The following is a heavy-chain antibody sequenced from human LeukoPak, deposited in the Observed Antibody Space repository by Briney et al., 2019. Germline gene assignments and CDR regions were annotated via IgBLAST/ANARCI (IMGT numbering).Heavy chain of an antibody. Sequence: ASVKVSFKASGYTLTNYRISWVGQAPGQGLEGMGWISAYIGNTNYAQKLQGRVTMTTDASTSTIYIELRSLRSDDTAVYYCARGYSSGGYVGDYWGQGTLVTVSS. V-gene: IGHV1-18*04. CDR1: GYTLTNYR. CDR3: ARGYSSGGYVGDY. D-gene: IGHD6-19*01. CDR2: ISAYIGNT. J-gene: IGHJ4*02.